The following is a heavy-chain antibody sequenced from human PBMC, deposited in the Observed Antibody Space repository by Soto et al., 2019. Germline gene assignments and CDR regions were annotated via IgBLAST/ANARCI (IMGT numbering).Heavy chain of an antibody. V-gene: IGHV4-31*03. CDR2: ISYSGST. J-gene: IGHJ4*02. CDR3: ARDWGRDGCFDF. CDR1: GGSISSGGYY. D-gene: IGHD3-16*01. Sequence: QVQLQESGPGLVKPSQTLSLICTVSGGSISSGGYYWSWIRQHPGKGLEWIGYISYSGSTYYNPSLKSRVTISVDTSKNQFSLKLTSVTAADTAVYYCARDWGRDGCFDFWGQGTLVTVSS.